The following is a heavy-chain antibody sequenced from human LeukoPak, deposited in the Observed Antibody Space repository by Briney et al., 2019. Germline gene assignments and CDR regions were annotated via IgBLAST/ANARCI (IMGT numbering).Heavy chain of an antibody. V-gene: IGHV6-1*01. CDR3: ARGVTVVGYYFDY. Sequence: SQTLSLTCAISGDSVSSNSAAWNWIRQSPPRGLEWLGRTYYRSKWYNDYPLSVKSRITINPDTSKNQFSLHLNSMTPEDTAVYYCARGVTVVGYYFDYWGQGTLVTVSS. D-gene: IGHD6-19*01. CDR1: GDSVSSNSAA. CDR2: TYYRSKWYN. J-gene: IGHJ4*02.